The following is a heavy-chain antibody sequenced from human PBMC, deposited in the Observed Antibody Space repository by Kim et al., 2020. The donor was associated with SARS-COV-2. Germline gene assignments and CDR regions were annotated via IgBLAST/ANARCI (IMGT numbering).Heavy chain of an antibody. D-gene: IGHD2-15*01. CDR1: GGSISSSNW. CDR2: IYHSGST. Sequence: SETLSLTCAVSGGSISSSNWWSWVRQPPGKGLEWIGEIYHSGSTNYNPSLKSRVAISVDKSKNQFSLKLSSVTAADTAVYYCASFIVVVVAATSRAVGYFDYWGQGTLVTVSS. J-gene: IGHJ4*02. V-gene: IGHV4-4*02. CDR3: ASFIVVVVAATSRAVGYFDY.